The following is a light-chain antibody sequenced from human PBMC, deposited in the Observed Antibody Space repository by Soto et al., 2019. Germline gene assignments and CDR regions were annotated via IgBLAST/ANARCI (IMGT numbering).Light chain of an antibody. J-gene: IGLJ1*01. Sequence: QSVLTQPASVSGSPGQSITISCTETSSVVGSYNLVSWYQQHPGKAPKLMIYEVSKRPSGVSNRFSGSKSGNTASLTISGLQAEDEADYYCCSYAGSSTWVFGTGTKVTVL. CDR2: EVS. CDR1: SSVVGSYNL. CDR3: CSYAGSSTWV. V-gene: IGLV2-23*02.